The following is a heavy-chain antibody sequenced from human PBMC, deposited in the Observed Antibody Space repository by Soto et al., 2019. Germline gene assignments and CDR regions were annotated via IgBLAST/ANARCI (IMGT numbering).Heavy chain of an antibody. J-gene: IGHJ5*02. V-gene: IGHV4-59*02. CDR3: ARNQYDFWSGYLYTSWFDP. CDR2: IYYSGST. Sequence: SETLSLTCSFSGDSVTSHYLTWIRQSPEKGLEWIGYIYYSGSTNYNPSLKSRVTISVDTSKNQFSLKLSSVTAADTAVYYCARNQYDFWSGYLYTSWFDPWGQRTPVTVSS. CDR1: GDSVTSHY. D-gene: IGHD3-3*01.